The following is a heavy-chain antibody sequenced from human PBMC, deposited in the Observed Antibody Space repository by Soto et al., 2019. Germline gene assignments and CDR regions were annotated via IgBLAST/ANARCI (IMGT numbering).Heavy chain of an antibody. CDR1: GYTFTSYA. J-gene: IGHJ6*02. V-gene: IGHV1-3*01. D-gene: IGHD2-2*03. CDR3: ARESIGYCSSTRCYFYPYYGMDV. CDR2: INAGNGNR. Sequence: ASVKVSCKASGYTFTSYAMHWVRQAPGQRLEWMGWINAGNGNRKYSQKFQGRVTITRDTAASTAYMELSSLRSEDTAVYYCARESIGYCSSTRCYFYPYYGMDVWAQGTTVTVSS.